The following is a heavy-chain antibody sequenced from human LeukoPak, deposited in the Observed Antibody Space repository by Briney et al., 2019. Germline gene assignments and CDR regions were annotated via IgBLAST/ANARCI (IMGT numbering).Heavy chain of an antibody. CDR1: GGSISSGDYF. J-gene: IGHJ4*02. V-gene: IGHV4-30-4*01. CDR3: ARDLWGLDS. Sequence: SSQTLSLTCTVSGGSISSGDYFWSWIRQPPGKGLEWIGNIYYNGNTYYNPSLESRGTISVDTFKNQLSLKLNSVTAADTAVYYCARDLWGLDSWGQGTLVTVSS. D-gene: IGHD7-27*01. CDR2: IYYNGNT.